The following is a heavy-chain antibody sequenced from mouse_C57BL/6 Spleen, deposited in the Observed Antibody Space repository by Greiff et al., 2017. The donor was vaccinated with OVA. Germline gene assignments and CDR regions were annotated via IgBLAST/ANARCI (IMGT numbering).Heavy chain of an antibody. CDR1: GYTFTSYW. D-gene: IGHD2-1*01. J-gene: IGHJ2*01. Sequence: QVQLQQPGAELVRPGSSVKLSCKASGYTFTSYWMDWVKQRPGQGLEWIGNIYPSDSETHYNQKFKDKATLTVDKSSSTAYMQLSSLTSEDSAVYYCARLGNSLLDYWGQGTTLTVSS. V-gene: IGHV1-61*01. CDR3: ARLGNSLLDY. CDR2: IYPSDSET.